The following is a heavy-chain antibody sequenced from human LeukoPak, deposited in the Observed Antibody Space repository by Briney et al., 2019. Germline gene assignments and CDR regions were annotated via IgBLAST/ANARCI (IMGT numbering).Heavy chain of an antibody. D-gene: IGHD1-26*01. Sequence: SETLSHTCTVSGYSISSGYYWGWIRQPPGKGPEWIVNIYHSGSTYYNPSLKSRVTISVDTSKNQFSLKVNSVTAADTAVYYCARVGATYAFDIWGQGTMVTVSS. CDR2: IYHSGST. J-gene: IGHJ3*02. CDR3: ARVGATYAFDI. V-gene: IGHV4-38-2*02. CDR1: GYSISSGYY.